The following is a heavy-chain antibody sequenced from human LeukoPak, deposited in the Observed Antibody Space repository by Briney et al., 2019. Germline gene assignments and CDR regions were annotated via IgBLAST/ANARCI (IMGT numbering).Heavy chain of an antibody. Sequence: GGSLRLSCAASGIVFSNTAMNWARQSPGRGLEWVSAISGGGERTFYADSVKGRFTISRDNSKNMVYLQMNGLRADDTAIYYCGKDGGQYSSGPEFDPRGQGALVTVSS. CDR3: GKDGGQYSSGPEFDP. CDR1: GIVFSNTA. V-gene: IGHV3-23*01. CDR2: ISGGGERT. J-gene: IGHJ5*02. D-gene: IGHD6-19*01.